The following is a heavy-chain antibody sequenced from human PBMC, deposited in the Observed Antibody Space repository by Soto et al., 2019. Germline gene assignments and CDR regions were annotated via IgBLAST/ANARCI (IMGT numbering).Heavy chain of an antibody. CDR2: ISWNGVSI. Sequence: GGSLRISCAAPGFTYYDYALHWFRQAPGKGLEWVSGISWNGVSIDYADSVKGRFTISRDNAKNSLYLQMNTLRAEDTALYYCAKAGSEGYCSGGSCPPNFDYWGQGTLVTVSS. D-gene: IGHD2-15*01. J-gene: IGHJ4*02. V-gene: IGHV3-9*01. CDR3: AKAGSEGYCSGGSCPPNFDY. CDR1: GFTYYDYA.